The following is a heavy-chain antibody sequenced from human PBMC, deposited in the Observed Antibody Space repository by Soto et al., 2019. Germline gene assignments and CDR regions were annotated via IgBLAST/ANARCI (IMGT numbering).Heavy chain of an antibody. V-gene: IGHV4-4*02. CDR3: ERSSTYYDFWSGYYPDYYGMDV. CDR1: GGSISSSNW. D-gene: IGHD3-3*01. CDR2: IYHSGST. J-gene: IGHJ6*02. Sequence: SETLSLTCAVSGGSISSSNWWSWVRQPPGKGLEWIGEIYHSGSTNYNPSLKSRVTISVDKSKNQFSLKLSSVTAADTAVYYCERSSTYYDFWSGYYPDYYGMDVWGQGTTVTVSS.